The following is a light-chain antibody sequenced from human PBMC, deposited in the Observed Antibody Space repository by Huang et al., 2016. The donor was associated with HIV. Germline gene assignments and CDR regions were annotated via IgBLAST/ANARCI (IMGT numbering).Light chain of an antibody. CDR3: QQYNDFRST. CDR2: AAS. J-gene: IGKJ3*01. Sequence: ETVMTQSPVTLSVSPGDRASLSCRSSPIVSSHLAWYQQTPGQAPRLLISAASTRATVVPARFSGSGAGTEFTLTISTLQSEDSAVYYCQQYNDFRSTFGPGTRVEIK. CDR1: PIVSSH. V-gene: IGKV3-15*01.